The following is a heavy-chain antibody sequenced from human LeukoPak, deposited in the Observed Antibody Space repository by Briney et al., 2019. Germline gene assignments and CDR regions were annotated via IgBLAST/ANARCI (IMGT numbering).Heavy chain of an antibody. D-gene: IGHD3-22*01. CDR2: IRSNSDGGTI. V-gene: IGHV3-15*07. CDR3: ATDFYDTT. J-gene: IGHJ5*02. Sequence: PGGSLRLSCATSGFTFSNAWMNWVRQAPGKGLEWVGRIRSNSDGGTIDYAVPVKGRFALSRDDSKNTLYLQMNSLQTEDTAMYYCATDFYDTTWGQGTLVTVSS. CDR1: GFTFSNAW.